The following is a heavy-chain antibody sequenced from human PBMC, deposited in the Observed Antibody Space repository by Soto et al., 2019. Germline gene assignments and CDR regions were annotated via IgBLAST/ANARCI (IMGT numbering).Heavy chain of an antibody. CDR1: GFTFSSYA. Sequence: GGSLRLSCAASGFTFSSYAMHWVRQAPGKGLEWVAVISYDGSNKYYADSVKGRFTISRDNSKNTLYLQMNSLRAEDTAVYYCARDEKRVLLWFGELRGGMDVWGQGTTVTVSS. CDR3: ARDEKRVLLWFGELRGGMDV. CDR2: ISYDGSNK. D-gene: IGHD3-10*01. J-gene: IGHJ6*02. V-gene: IGHV3-30-3*01.